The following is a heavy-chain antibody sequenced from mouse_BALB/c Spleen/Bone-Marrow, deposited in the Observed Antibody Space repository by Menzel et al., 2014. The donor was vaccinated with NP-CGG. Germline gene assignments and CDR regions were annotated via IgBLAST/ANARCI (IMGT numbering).Heavy chain of an antibody. CDR1: GFSLTSYG. CDR3: ARNMGSYYGYLAY. V-gene: IGHV2-4-1*01. J-gene: IGHJ3*01. D-gene: IGHD1-2*01. Sequence: QVQLKDSGPGLVQPSQSLSITCTVSGFSLTSYGVHWVRQSPGKGLEWLGVIWSGGSTDYNAAFISRLSISKDNSKSQVFFKMNSLQADDTAMYYCARNMGSYYGYLAYWGQGTLVTVSA. CDR2: IWSGGST.